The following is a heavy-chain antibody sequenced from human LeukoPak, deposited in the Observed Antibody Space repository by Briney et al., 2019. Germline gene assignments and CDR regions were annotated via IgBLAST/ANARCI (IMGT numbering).Heavy chain of an antibody. V-gene: IGHV1-69*05. D-gene: IGHD3-22*01. Sequence: SVKVSCKASGGTFSGYAISWVRQAPGQGLEGMGGIIPIFGTANYAQKFQGRVTITTDESTSTAYMELSGLRSEDTAVYYCARAQTYYYDSSGYYGTYYFDYWGQGTLVTVSS. J-gene: IGHJ4*02. CDR1: GGTFSGYA. CDR2: IIPIFGTA. CDR3: ARAQTYYYDSSGYYGTYYFDY.